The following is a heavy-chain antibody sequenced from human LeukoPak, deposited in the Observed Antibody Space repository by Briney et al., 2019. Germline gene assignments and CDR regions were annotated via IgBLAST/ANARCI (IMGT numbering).Heavy chain of an antibody. Sequence: GGSLRLSCAASGFTFSSYAMSWVRQAPGKGLEWVSAITDSGGDTYHADSVKGRFTVFRGNSKNTLYLQMNSLRVEDTALYYCAKGSSSSRPYYFDYWGQGTLVTVSS. CDR3: AKGSSSSRPYYFDY. D-gene: IGHD6-6*01. CDR2: ITDSGGDT. CDR1: GFTFSSYA. V-gene: IGHV3-23*01. J-gene: IGHJ4*02.